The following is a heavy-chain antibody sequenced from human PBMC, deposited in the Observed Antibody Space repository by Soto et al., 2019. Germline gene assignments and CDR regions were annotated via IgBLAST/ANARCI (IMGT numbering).Heavy chain of an antibody. Sequence: PGGSLRLSCAASGFTFSSYAMHWVRQAPGKGLEWVAVISYDGSNKYYADSVKGRFTISRDNSKNTLYLQMNSLRAEDTAVYYCARGTIGNEFWGQGTLVTVSS. D-gene: IGHD2-8*01. CDR3: ARGTIGNEF. CDR1: GFTFSSYA. J-gene: IGHJ4*02. V-gene: IGHV3-30-3*01. CDR2: ISYDGSNK.